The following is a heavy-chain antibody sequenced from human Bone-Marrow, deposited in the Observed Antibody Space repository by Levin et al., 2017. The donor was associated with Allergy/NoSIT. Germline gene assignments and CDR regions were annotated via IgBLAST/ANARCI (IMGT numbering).Heavy chain of an antibody. J-gene: IGHJ4*02. CDR2: ISWDGDKT. V-gene: IGHV3-43*01. D-gene: IGHD6-19*01. Sequence: AGGSLRLSCAASGFTVDDYIIHWVRQAPGKGLEWVSLISWDGDKTFYADSVRGRFTISRDNSTNSVYRQMNSLRTEDTAFYYCAKEISPRTAVAGNFDFWGQGTLVTVSS. CDR3: AKEISPRTAVAGNFDF. CDR1: GFTVDDYI.